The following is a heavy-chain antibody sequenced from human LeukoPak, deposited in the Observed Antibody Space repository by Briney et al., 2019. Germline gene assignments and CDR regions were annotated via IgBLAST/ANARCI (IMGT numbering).Heavy chain of an antibody. J-gene: IGHJ4*02. CDR3: ARRGSGDYFDY. CDR1: GYSFTSYW. D-gene: IGHD2-15*01. Sequence: GESLKISCKGSGYSFTSYWIGWVREMPGKGLEWMGIIFPRASDTRYSPSFKGQVTNSADKPISAAYVQWSRLKASDTVMYYCARRGSGDYFDYWGQGTLVTVSS. V-gene: IGHV5-51*01. CDR2: IFPRASDT.